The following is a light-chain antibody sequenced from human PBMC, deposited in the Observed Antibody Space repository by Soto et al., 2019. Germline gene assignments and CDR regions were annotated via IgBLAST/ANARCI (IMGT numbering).Light chain of an antibody. J-gene: IGLJ1*01. CDR3: ATWDDSRNGYV. V-gene: IGLV1-44*01. CDR2: SNY. Sequence: QTVVTQPPSASGTPGQRVTISCSGSNSNIGSNTVTWYQQLPGTAPILLIYSNYQRPSGVPDRFSGSRSGTSASLAISGLQSEDEADYYCATWDDSRNGYVFGSGTKVTVL. CDR1: NSNIGSNT.